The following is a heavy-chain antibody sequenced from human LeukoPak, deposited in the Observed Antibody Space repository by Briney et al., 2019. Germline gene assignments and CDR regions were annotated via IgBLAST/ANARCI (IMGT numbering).Heavy chain of an antibody. D-gene: IGHD6-13*01. J-gene: IGHJ6*02. CDR1: GGSISSYY. Sequence: PSETLSLTCTVSGGSISSYYWNWIRQPPGKGLEWIGYINYIRTTDYNPSLKSRVTISLDTSKNRFSLKLSSVTAADTAMYYCARSYSSSDHYYYYGIDVWGQGTTVTVSS. CDR2: INYIRTT. V-gene: IGHV4-59*08. CDR3: ARSYSSSDHYYYYGIDV.